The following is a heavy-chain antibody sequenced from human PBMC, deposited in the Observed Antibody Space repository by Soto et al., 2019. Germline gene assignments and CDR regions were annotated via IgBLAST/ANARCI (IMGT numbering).Heavy chain of an antibody. CDR2: IYYSGST. D-gene: IGHD5-12*01. CDR3: ARDRYSGYVDP. Sequence: PSETLSLTCTVSGGSISSYYWSWIRQPPGKGLEWIGYIYYSGSTNYNPSLKSRVTISVDTSKNQFSLKLSSVTAADTAVYYCARDRYSGYVDPWGQGTLVTVSS. V-gene: IGHV4-59*01. CDR1: GGSISSYY. J-gene: IGHJ5*02.